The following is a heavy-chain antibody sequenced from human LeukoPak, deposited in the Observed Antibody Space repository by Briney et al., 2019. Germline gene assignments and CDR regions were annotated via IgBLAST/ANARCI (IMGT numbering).Heavy chain of an antibody. Sequence: SETLSLTCTVSGGSISSYYWNWIRQPPGKGLEWLGYIYYSGSTNYNPSLKSRVTISVDTSNNQFSLRLSSVTAADTAVYYCARSLYYYGSDSFDIWGQGTMVTVSS. D-gene: IGHD3-10*01. CDR3: ARSLYYYGSDSFDI. J-gene: IGHJ3*02. V-gene: IGHV4-59*01. CDR1: GGSISSYY. CDR2: IYYSGST.